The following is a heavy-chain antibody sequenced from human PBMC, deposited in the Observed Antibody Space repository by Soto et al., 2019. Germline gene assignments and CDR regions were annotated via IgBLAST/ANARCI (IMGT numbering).Heavy chain of an antibody. CDR3: ARVDVVVVAATMEAFDI. V-gene: IGHV1-69*01. CDR2: IIPIFGTA. CDR1: GGTFSSYA. J-gene: IGHJ3*02. D-gene: IGHD2-15*01. Sequence: QVQLVQSGAEVKKPGSSVKVSCKASGGTFSSYAISWVRQAPGQGLEWMGGIIPIFGTANYAQKFQGRVTITAGESTSTAYMELSSLRSEDTAVYYCARVDVVVVAATMEAFDIWGQGTMVTVSS.